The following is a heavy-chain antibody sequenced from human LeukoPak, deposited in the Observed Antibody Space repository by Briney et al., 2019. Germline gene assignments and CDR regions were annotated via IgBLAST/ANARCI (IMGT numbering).Heavy chain of an antibody. Sequence: SQTLSLTCTVSGGSISSYYWSWIRQPPGKGLEWIAYIYYSGNTDYNPSLKSRVTISLDTSKNQFSLKLSSVTAADTAVYYCARHDPIVGTPDAFDIWGQGTMVTVSS. V-gene: IGHV4-59*08. CDR1: GGSISSYY. J-gene: IGHJ3*02. CDR3: ARHDPIVGTPDAFDI. CDR2: IYYSGNT. D-gene: IGHD1-26*01.